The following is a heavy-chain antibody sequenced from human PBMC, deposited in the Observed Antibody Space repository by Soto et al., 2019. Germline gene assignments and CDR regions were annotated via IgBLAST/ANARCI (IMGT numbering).Heavy chain of an antibody. CDR3: ARARYDYGGNFHYFDY. CDR2: IITICGTA. D-gene: IGHD4-17*01. J-gene: IGHJ4*01. CDR1: GGTFSSYA. Sequence: QVQLVQSGAEVKKPGSSVKVYCKASGGTFSSYATSWVRQAPGQGLEWMGAIITICGTATYAQKFQGRVTITADESTSTAYMELSSLRSDDTAVYYCARARYDYGGNFHYFDYWGHGTLFTVSS. V-gene: IGHV1-69*01.